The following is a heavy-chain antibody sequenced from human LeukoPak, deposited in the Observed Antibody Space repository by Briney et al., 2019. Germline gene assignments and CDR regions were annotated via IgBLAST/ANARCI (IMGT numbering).Heavy chain of an antibody. CDR1: GGTFSSYA. CDR3: AKIMGGKYQYYDYVWGSYDY. D-gene: IGHD3-16*01. J-gene: IGHJ4*02. V-gene: IGHV1-69*06. CDR2: IIPMFNTT. Sequence: SVKVSCKASGGTFSSYAISWVRQAPGQGLEWMGGIIPMFNTTKYAQKFQDRVTITADKSTSTAYMELSSLRSEDTAVYYCAKIMGGKYQYYDYVWGSYDYWGQGTLVTVSS.